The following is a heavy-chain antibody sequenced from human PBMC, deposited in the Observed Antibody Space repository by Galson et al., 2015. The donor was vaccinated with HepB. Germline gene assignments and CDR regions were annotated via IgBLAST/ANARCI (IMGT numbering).Heavy chain of an antibody. CDR3: ARYSYDFRAKDI. D-gene: IGHD3-3*01. V-gene: IGHV1-18*01. CDR1: GYTFSSYG. Sequence: SVKVSCKASGYTFSSYGISWVRQAPGQGLEWMGWISAYNGNTNYAQKLQGRVTMTTDTSTSTAYLELRSLRSDDTAVYYCARYSYDFRAKDIWGQGTVVTVSS. J-gene: IGHJ3*02. CDR2: ISAYNGNT.